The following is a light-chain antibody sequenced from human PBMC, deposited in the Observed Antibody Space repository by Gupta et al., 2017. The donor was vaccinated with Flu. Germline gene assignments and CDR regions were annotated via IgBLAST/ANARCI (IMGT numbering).Light chain of an antibody. J-gene: IGLJ3*02. Sequence: QSALTQPASVSGSPGQSIPISCNGTSSDVGGYNYVSGYQHHPGKAPKLMIYEVINRPSGVSNRFSGSKSGNTASLTISGLQAEDEADYYCSSYTSSNSLEFGGGTKLTVL. CDR3: SSYTSSNSLE. CDR1: SSDVGGYNY. V-gene: IGLV2-14*01. CDR2: EVI.